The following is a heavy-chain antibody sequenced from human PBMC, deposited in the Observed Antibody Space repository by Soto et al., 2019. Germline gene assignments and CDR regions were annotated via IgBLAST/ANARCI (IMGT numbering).Heavy chain of an antibody. CDR1: GYTFTNYY. Sequence: QVQLLQSGAEVKKPGASVNVSCKASGYTFTNYYIHWVRQAPGQGLEWMGIINPSGGTTIYAQKFQGRVTMTRDTSTSTVYMELRSQRSEDTAVYYCARDECRSTTCYNPSYTSGSDYWGQGTLVTVSS. D-gene: IGHD2-2*02. CDR3: ARDECRSTTCYNPSYTSGSDY. J-gene: IGHJ4*02. CDR2: INPSGGTT. V-gene: IGHV1-46*01.